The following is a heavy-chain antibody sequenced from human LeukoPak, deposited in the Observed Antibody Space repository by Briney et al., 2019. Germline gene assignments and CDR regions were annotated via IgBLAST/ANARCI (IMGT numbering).Heavy chain of an antibody. CDR2: INPNSGGT. CDR3: ARGQDCGGPNSVAY. D-gene: IGHD4-23*01. Sequence: ASVKVSCKASGYTFTGYYMHWVRQAPGQGLEWMGWINPNSGGTNYAQKFQGRVTMTRDTSISTAYMELSRLRSDDTAVYYCARGQDCGGPNSVAYWGQGTLVTVSS. CDR1: GYTFTGYY. V-gene: IGHV1-2*02. J-gene: IGHJ4*02.